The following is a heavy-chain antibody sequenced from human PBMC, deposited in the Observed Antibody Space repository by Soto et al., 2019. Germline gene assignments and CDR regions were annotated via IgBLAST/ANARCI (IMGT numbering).Heavy chain of an antibody. CDR1: GFTFSSYA. Sequence: GGSLKLSCAASGFTFSSYAMHWVRQAPGKGLEWVAVISYDGSNKYYADSVKGRFTISRDNSKNTLYLQMNSLRAEDTAVYYCARFNSGSYHFDYWGQGTLVTVSS. J-gene: IGHJ4*02. CDR3: ARFNSGSYHFDY. CDR2: ISYDGSNK. D-gene: IGHD1-26*01. V-gene: IGHV3-30-3*01.